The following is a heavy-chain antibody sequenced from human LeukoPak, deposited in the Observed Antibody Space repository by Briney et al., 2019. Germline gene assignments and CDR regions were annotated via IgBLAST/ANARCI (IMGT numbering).Heavy chain of an antibody. CDR3: ARVTYGSGTYGAFDY. Sequence: GGSLRLSCAASGFTFSSYRMSWVRLAPGKGLEWVSTISGSGDNTYYADSVKGRFTISRDNSKNTLYLQMNSLRAEDTAVYYCARVTYGSGTYGAFDYWGQGTLVTVSS. J-gene: IGHJ4*02. CDR1: GFTFSSYR. V-gene: IGHV3-23*01. CDR2: ISGSGDNT. D-gene: IGHD3-10*01.